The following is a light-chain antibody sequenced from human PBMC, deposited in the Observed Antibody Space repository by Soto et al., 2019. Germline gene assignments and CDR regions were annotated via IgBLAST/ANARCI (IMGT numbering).Light chain of an antibody. V-gene: IGKV3-20*01. CDR3: QQYGSSRT. Sequence: EMVLPPSPGTLSLSPGERSPLSFRASQSVSSNYLAWYQQKPGQAPRLLIYGASTRATGIPARFSGSGSGTDFTLTISRLEPEDSEVYYCQQYGSSRTVGHGTKVDIK. CDR1: QSVSSNY. J-gene: IGKJ1*01. CDR2: GAS.